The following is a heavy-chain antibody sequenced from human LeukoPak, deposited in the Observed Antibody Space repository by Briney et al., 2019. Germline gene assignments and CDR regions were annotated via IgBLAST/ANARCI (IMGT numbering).Heavy chain of an antibody. CDR2: IYTSGST. V-gene: IGHV4-4*07. Sequence: SETLSLTCTVSGGSISSYYWSWIRQPAGKGLEWIGRIYTSGSTNYNPSLKSRVTMSVDTSKNQFSLKPSSVTAADTAVYYCARDYDSSGYYFSGADYWGQGTLVTVSS. CDR3: ARDYDSSGYYFSGADY. D-gene: IGHD3-22*01. CDR1: GGSISSYY. J-gene: IGHJ4*02.